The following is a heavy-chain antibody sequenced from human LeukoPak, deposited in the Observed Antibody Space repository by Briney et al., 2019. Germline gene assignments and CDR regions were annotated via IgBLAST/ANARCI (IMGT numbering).Heavy chain of an antibody. CDR2: IYYRGSI. Sequence: SDTQSLMCTVWGGSISSSSYYWGWVRQPPGEGLDWNGSIYYRGSIYYNPSLKCRVTISVDTSKNQFSLKLSSVPAADTAVYYCLAGVSAIGYYYYGMDVWGQGTTVTVSS. CDR3: LAGVSAIGYYYYGMDV. V-gene: IGHV4-39*01. CDR1: GGSISSSSYY. D-gene: IGHD2-8*01. J-gene: IGHJ6*02.